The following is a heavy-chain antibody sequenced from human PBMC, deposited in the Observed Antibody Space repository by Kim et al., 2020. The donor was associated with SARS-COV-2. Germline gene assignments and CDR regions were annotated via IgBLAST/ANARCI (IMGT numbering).Heavy chain of an antibody. J-gene: IGHJ4*02. D-gene: IGHD6-19*01. Sequence: SFQGQVTISADKSINTAYLQWTSLKASDTAMYYCAKHGSNSGWWPYFFDFWGQGTLVTVSS. CDR3: AKHGSNSGWWPYFFDF. V-gene: IGHV5-51*01.